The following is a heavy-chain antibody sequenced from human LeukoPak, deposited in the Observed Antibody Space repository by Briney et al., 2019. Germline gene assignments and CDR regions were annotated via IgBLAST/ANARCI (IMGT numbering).Heavy chain of an antibody. Sequence: SETLSLTCGVYGRTFSSYYWSWIRQPPGKGLERIGEIDHSGITRYTPSLKSRVTISVDTSKNQFSLKLTSVTAADTAVYYCATDNWFGPWSQGTLVTVSS. CDR1: GRTFSSYY. J-gene: IGHJ5*02. V-gene: IGHV4-34*01. CDR2: IDHSGIT. CDR3: ATDNWFGP.